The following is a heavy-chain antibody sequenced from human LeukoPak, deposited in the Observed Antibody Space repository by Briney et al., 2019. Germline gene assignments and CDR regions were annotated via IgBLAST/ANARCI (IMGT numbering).Heavy chain of an antibody. CDR1: GYSISSGSY. D-gene: IGHD3-9*01. J-gene: IGHJ3*02. CDR3: ARGYYDILTGYSHDAFDI. Sequence: SETLSLTCTVSGYSISSGSYWGWIRQPPGKGLEWIGSIYHGGSTYYNPSLKSRVTISVDTSKNQFSLKLSSVTAADTAVYYCARGYYDILTGYSHDAFDIWGQGTMVTVSS. V-gene: IGHV4-38-2*02. CDR2: IYHGGST.